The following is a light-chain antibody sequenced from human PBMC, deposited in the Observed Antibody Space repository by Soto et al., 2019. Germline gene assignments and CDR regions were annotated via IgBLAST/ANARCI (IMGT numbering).Light chain of an antibody. J-gene: IGKJ2*01. CDR2: AAS. V-gene: IGKV3-20*01. Sequence: EIVLTQSPGTLYLSPGERATLSCRASQSVSSNYLAWYQQKRGQAPRLLIYAASARATGTPDRFSGSGSGRDFTLTISRLEPEDFAVYFCQLYGSSPRRYTFAQGTKLAIK. CDR1: QSVSSNY. CDR3: QLYGSSPRRYT.